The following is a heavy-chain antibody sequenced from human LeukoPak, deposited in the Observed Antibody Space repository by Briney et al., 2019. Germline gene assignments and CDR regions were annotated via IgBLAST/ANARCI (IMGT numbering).Heavy chain of an antibody. V-gene: IGHV3-30*04. CDR1: GFTFSSYA. J-gene: IGHJ4*02. CDR3: ARDGVFGFGTLDY. D-gene: IGHD3-10*02. Sequence: PGRSLRLSCAASGFTFSSYAMHWVRQAPGKGLEWVAVISYDGSNKYDADSVKGRFTISRDNSKSTLYLQMNSLRVEDTAVYYCARDGVFGFGTLDYWGQGTLVTVSS. CDR2: ISYDGSNK.